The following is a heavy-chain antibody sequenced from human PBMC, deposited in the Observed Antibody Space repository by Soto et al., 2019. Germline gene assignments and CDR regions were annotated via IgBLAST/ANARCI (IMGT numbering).Heavy chain of an antibody. CDR2: IYTSGST. Sequence: XGTLGLTSTVSGGYISIYYGSGIRQPSGKGLEWIGRIYTSGSTNYNPSLKSRVTMSVDTSKNQFSLKLSSVTAADTAVYYCARDGDFDSSGWYGEGNWFDPWGQGTLVTVSS. V-gene: IGHV4-4*07. CDR1: GGYISIYY. CDR3: ARDGDFDSSGWYGEGNWFDP. J-gene: IGHJ5*02. D-gene: IGHD6-19*01.